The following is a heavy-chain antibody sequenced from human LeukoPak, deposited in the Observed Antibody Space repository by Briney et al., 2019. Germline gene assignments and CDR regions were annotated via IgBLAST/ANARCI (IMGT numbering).Heavy chain of an antibody. CDR2: IRYDGSNK. CDR3: AKGDYDFWSGSKDYYYYYMDV. J-gene: IGHJ6*03. Sequence: PGGSLRLSCAASGFTFSSYGMHWVRQAPGKGLEWVAFIRYDGSNKYYADSVKGRFTISRDNSKNTLYLQMNSLRAEDTAVYYCAKGDYDFWSGSKDYYYYYMDVWGKGTTVTVSS. D-gene: IGHD3-3*01. CDR1: GFTFSSYG. V-gene: IGHV3-30*02.